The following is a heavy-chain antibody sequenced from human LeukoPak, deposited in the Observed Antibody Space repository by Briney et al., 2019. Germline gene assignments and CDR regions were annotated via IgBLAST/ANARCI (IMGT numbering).Heavy chain of an antibody. CDR2: ISYDGSDK. J-gene: IGHJ4*02. Sequence: GGSLRLSCAASGFTFSSYAMYWVRQAPGKGLEWVAVISYDGSDKFYADSVKGRFTISRDSSKNTLYLQMNSLRADDTAIYYCAKDAAAAGSAYYFEYWGQGTLVTVSS. D-gene: IGHD6-13*01. CDR3: AKDAAAAGSAYYFEY. CDR1: GFTFSSYA. V-gene: IGHV3-30*04.